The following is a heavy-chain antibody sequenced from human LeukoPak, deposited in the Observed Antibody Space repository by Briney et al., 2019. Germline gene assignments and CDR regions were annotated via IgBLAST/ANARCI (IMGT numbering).Heavy chain of an antibody. CDR2: ISGSGGST. Sequence: GGSLRLSCAASGFTFSSYAMSWVRQAPGKGLEWVSAISGSGGSTYYADSVKGRFTISRDNSKNTLYLQMNSLRAEDTAVYYCAKDTLRYDTATPLDYWGQGTLVTVSS. V-gene: IGHV3-23*01. D-gene: IGHD5-18*01. CDR3: AKDTLRYDTATPLDY. CDR1: GFTFSSYA. J-gene: IGHJ4*02.